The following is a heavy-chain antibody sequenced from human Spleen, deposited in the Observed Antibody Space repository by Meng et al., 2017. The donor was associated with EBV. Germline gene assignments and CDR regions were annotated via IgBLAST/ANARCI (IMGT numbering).Heavy chain of an antibody. CDR3: TRDTTGIAAAVMLDY. J-gene: IGHJ4*02. V-gene: IGHV4-4*02. CDR1: RGPVSSSNW. CDR2: IYHSEST. Sequence: HVHLRQASPACGKPVGPCSTPAHGSRGPVSSSNWWRWVRQPPGKGLDWIGEIYHSESTNYNPSPQSRVTISVDLSKNQFSLKLRSVTAADTAVYYCTRDTTGIAAAVMLDYWGQGTLVTVSS. D-gene: IGHD6-13*01.